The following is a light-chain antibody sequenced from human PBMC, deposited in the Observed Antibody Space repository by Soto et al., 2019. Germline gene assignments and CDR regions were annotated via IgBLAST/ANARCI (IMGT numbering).Light chain of an antibody. CDR2: SAY. CDR3: QQLNGYQLA. CDR1: QGMSTY. V-gene: IGKV1-9*01. Sequence: DIQLTQSPSFLSASVGDTVTITCRASQGMSTYLAWYQQKPGKVPKLLIRSAYTLQSGVPPRCSGRRAGTEFTLTSSTLQPDDSGIYYCQQLNGYQLAFGGGTNVEIK. J-gene: IGKJ4*01.